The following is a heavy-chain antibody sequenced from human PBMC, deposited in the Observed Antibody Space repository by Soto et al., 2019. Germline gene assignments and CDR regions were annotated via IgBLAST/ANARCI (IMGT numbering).Heavy chain of an antibody. CDR1: GGTFSSYA. V-gene: IGHV1-69*13. CDR2: IIPIFGTA. CDR3: ARDLSPTSSWYTVGYYYYYGMDV. Sequence: SVKVSCKASGGTFSSYAISWVRQAPGQGLEWMGGIIPIFGTANYAQKFQGRVTITADESTSTAYMELSSLRSEDTAVYYCARDLSPTSSWYTVGYYYYYGMDVWGQGTTVTVSS. D-gene: IGHD6-13*01. J-gene: IGHJ6*02.